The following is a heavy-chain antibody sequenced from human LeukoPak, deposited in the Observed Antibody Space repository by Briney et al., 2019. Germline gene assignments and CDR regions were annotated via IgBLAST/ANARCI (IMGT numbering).Heavy chain of an antibody. CDR1: GGSISSYY. Sequence: SETLSLTCTVSGGSISSYYWSWIRQHPGKGLEWIGYIYYSGSTYYNPSLKSRVTISVDTSKNQFSLKLSSVTAADTAVYYCARDSLDGSGSYYPDYWGQGTLVTVSS. CDR2: IYYSGST. J-gene: IGHJ4*02. CDR3: ARDSLDGSGSYYPDY. V-gene: IGHV4-59*06. D-gene: IGHD3-10*01.